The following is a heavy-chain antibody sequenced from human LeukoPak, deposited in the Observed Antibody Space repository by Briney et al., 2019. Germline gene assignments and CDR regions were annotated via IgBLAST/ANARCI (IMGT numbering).Heavy chain of an antibody. V-gene: IGHV3-23*01. CDR3: ARVHSSSWYEDWWFDP. D-gene: IGHD6-13*01. Sequence: GGSLRLSCADSGFTFSNYVMSWVRQAPGKGLEWVASISGSGDSTYYADSVKGRFTISRDNSKNTLYLQMNSLRAEDTAVYYCARVHSSSWYEDWWFDPWGQGTLVTVSS. J-gene: IGHJ5*02. CDR2: ISGSGDST. CDR1: GFTFSNYV.